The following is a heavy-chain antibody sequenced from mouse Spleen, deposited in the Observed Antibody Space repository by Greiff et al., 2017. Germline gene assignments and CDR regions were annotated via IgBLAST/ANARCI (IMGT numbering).Heavy chain of an antibody. CDR1: GYTFTDYN. CDR2: INPNNGGT. J-gene: IGHJ2*01. Sequence: EVKLMESGPELVKPGASVKIPCKASGYTFTDYNMDWVKQSHGKSLEWIGDINPNNGGTIYNQKFKGKATLTVDKSSSTAYMELRSLTSEDTAVYYCARSGSHFDYWGQGTTLTVSS. V-gene: IGHV1-18*01. D-gene: IGHD3-1*01. CDR3: ARSGSHFDY.